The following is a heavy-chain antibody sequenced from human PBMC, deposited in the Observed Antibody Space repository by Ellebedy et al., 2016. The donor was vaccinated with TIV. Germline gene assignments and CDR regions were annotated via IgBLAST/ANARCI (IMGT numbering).Heavy chain of an antibody. V-gene: IGHV4-30-4*01. CDR2: IYYSGST. CDR3: ASSTVTDYFDY. D-gene: IGHD4-17*01. Sequence: SETLSLTXTVSGGSISSGDYYWSWIRQPPGKGLEWIGYIYYSGSTYYNPSLKSRVTISVDTSKNQFSLKLSSVTAADTAVYYCASSTVTDYFDYWGQGTLVTVSS. J-gene: IGHJ4*02. CDR1: GGSISSGDYY.